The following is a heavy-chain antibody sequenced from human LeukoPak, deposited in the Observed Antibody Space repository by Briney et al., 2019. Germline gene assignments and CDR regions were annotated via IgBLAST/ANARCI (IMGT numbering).Heavy chain of an antibody. CDR3: VGGRGFLPDY. Sequence: GGSLRLSCAASGFTFSNYWMNWVRQAPGKGLERLAIIKKDRSEKYYADSVKGQFTISRDNTKNSVYLQMNSLGAEDTATYFCVGGRGFLPDYWGQGTLVTVSS. J-gene: IGHJ4*02. V-gene: IGHV3-7*03. CDR1: GFTFSNYW. CDR2: IKKDRSEK.